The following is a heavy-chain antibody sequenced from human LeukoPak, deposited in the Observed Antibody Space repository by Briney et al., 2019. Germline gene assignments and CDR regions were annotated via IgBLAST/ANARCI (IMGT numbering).Heavy chain of an antibody. D-gene: IGHD6-13*01. Sequence: GGSLRLSCAAPGFTFSSYSMNLVRQAPGEGLEWVSYISSSSSTIYYAASVKGRFTISRDNAKNSLYLQMNSLRAEDTAVYYCARDMSSSGIDYWGQGTLVTVSS. CDR3: ARDMSSSGIDY. CDR2: ISSSSSTI. CDR1: GFTFSSYS. J-gene: IGHJ4*02. V-gene: IGHV3-48*04.